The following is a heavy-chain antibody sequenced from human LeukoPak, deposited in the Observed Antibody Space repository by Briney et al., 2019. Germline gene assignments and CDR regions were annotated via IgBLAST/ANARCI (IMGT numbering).Heavy chain of an antibody. CDR1: GFTFGDYA. D-gene: IGHD1-1*01. CDR3: ARDRTTVTGFDY. CDR2: ISSSGSTI. J-gene: IGHJ4*02. V-gene: IGHV3-48*03. Sequence: GGSLRLSCTASGFTFGDYAMSWVRQAPGKGLEWVSYISSSGSTIYYADSVKGRFTISRDNAKNSLYLQMNSLRAEDTAVYYCARDRTTVTGFDYWGQGTLVTVSS.